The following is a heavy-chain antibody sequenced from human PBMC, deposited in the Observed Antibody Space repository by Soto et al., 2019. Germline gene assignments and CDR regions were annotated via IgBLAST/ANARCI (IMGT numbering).Heavy chain of an antibody. CDR3: ARDRGPSSGYYPYWFDP. V-gene: IGHV1-69*12. J-gene: IGHJ5*02. CDR2: IIPIFGTA. CDR1: GGTFSSYA. D-gene: IGHD3-22*01. Sequence: QVQLVQSGAEVKKPGSSVKVSCKASGGTFSSYAITWVRQAPGQGLEWMGGIIPIFGTADYAQKFQARVTITADEAKSTAYREPSSLRSEDTAVYSCARDRGPSSGYYPYWFDPWGQGTLVTVSS.